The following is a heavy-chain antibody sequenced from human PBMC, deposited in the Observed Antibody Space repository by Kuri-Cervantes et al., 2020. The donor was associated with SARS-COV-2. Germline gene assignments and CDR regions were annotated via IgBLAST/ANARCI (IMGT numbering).Heavy chain of an antibody. Sequence: SVKVSCKASGGTFSSYAISWVRQAPGQGLECVGVIIPILGTANYAQKFQGRVTITADESTSTAYMELSSLRSEDTAVYYCASLGDAGDLSPPFDYWGQGTLVTVSS. J-gene: IGHJ4*02. CDR3: ASLGDAGDLSPPFDY. D-gene: IGHD3-16*01. CDR2: IIPILGTA. CDR1: GGTFSSYA. V-gene: IGHV1-69*13.